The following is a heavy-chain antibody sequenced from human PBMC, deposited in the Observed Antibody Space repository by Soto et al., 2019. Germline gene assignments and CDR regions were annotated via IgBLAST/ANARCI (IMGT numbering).Heavy chain of an antibody. CDR1: GYTFSTSV. D-gene: IGHD3-22*01. CDR2: ISYGGVNK. CDR3: AREEFEDGRGHFDY. J-gene: IGHJ4*02. V-gene: IGHV3-30*13. Sequence: QVQLGESGGGVVQPGGSLRLSCAASGYTFSTSVMHWVRQAPGKGLEWMAIISYGGVNKYYADSVKGRFTISRDISESRLYLQMTSLRTEDTAVYYCAREEFEDGRGHFDYWGQGTLVSVSS.